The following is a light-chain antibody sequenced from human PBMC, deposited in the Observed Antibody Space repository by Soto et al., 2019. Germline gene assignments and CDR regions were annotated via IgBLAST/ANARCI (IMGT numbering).Light chain of an antibody. CDR3: SSYTSSSTV. J-gene: IGLJ3*02. V-gene: IGLV2-14*01. CDR2: EVS. CDR1: SSDVGGYNY. Sequence: QSVLTQPASVSGSPGQSITISCTGTSSDVGGYNYVSWYQQHPGKAPKLMIYEVSNRPSGVSNRFSGSKSGNTASLTISGLQAGDEADYYCSSYTSSSTVFGGGTKLTVL.